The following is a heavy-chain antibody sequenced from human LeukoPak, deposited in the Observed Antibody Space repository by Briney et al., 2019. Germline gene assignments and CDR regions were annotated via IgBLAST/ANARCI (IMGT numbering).Heavy chain of an antibody. J-gene: IGHJ4*02. Sequence: SVKVSCNASGYTFTGYYMHWVRQAPGQGLEWMGWINPNSGGTNYAQKFQGRVTMTRDTSISTAYMELSRLRSDDTAVYYCAREPCSGGSCPRDYWGQGTLVTVPS. D-gene: IGHD2-15*01. CDR2: INPNSGGT. V-gene: IGHV1-2*02. CDR1: GYTFTGYY. CDR3: AREPCSGGSCPRDY.